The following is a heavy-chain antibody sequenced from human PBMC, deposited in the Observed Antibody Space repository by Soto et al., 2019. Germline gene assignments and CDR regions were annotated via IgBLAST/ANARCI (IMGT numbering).Heavy chain of an antibody. CDR3: ARDLLGFRAFDI. D-gene: IGHD3-10*01. V-gene: IGHV3-74*01. Sequence: GSLRLSCAASGFAFSSYWMNWVRQVPGKGLVWVSSIKTDGSITTYADSVKGRFTNSRDNAKNTLYLQMNSLRVEDTAVYYCARDLLGFRAFDIWGQGTMVTVSS. J-gene: IGHJ3*02. CDR2: IKTDGSIT. CDR1: GFAFSSYW.